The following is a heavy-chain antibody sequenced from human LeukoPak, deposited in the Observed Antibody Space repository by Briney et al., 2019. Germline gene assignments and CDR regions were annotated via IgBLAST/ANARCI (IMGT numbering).Heavy chain of an antibody. V-gene: IGHV4-59*01. CDR3: ARDLEYSSSGGAFDI. D-gene: IGHD6-6*01. Sequence: SETLSLTCTVSGGSISSYYWSWIRQPPGKGLEWIGYTYYSGSTNYNPSLKSRVTISVDTSKNQFSLKLSSVTAADTAVYYCARDLEYSSSGGAFDIWGQGTMVTVPS. CDR1: GGSISSYY. CDR2: TYYSGST. J-gene: IGHJ3*02.